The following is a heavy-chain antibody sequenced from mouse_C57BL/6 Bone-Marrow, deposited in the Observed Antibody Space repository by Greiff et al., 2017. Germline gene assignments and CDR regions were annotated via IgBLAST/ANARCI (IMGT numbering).Heavy chain of an antibody. CDR2: IDPETGGP. D-gene: IGHD2-12*01. Sequence: VQLQQSGAELVRPGASVTLSCKASGYTFTDYEMHWVKQTPVHGLEWIGAIDPETGGPAYNQKFKGKAILTADKSSSTAYMELRSLTSEDSAVYYCTSAYYRTWFAYWGQGTLVTVSA. V-gene: IGHV1-15*01. J-gene: IGHJ3*01. CDR3: TSAYYRTWFAY. CDR1: GYTFTDYE.